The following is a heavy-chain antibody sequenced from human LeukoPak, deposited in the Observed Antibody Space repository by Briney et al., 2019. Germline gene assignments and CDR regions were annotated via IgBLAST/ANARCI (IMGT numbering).Heavy chain of an antibody. J-gene: IGHJ6*04. CDR3: TRARGYSYGYADV. CDR2: IRSKAYGGTT. CDR1: GFNFGDYA. Sequence: PGRSLRLSCTASGFNFGDYAMSWFRQAPGKGLEWVGFIRSKAYGGTTEYAASVKGRLTISRDDYKSIAYLQMNSLKTEDTAVYYCTRARGYSYGYADVWGKGTTVTVSS. V-gene: IGHV3-49*03. D-gene: IGHD5-18*01.